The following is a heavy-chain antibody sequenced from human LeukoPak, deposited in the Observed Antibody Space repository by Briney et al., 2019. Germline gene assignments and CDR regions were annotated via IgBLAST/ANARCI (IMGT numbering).Heavy chain of an antibody. Sequence: SETLSLTCTVSGGSINSYYWSWIRQPRGKGLEWIGYIYYSGSTNYNPSLKSRVTISVDTSKNQFSLKLSSVTAADTAVYYCATYDNTAFRFDYWGQGTLVTVSS. CDR1: GGSINSYY. V-gene: IGHV4-59*08. D-gene: IGHD3-22*01. J-gene: IGHJ4*02. CDR3: ATYDNTAFRFDY. CDR2: IYYSGST.